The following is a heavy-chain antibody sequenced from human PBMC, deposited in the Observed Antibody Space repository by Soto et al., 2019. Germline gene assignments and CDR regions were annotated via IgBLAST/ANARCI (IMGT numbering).Heavy chain of an antibody. Sequence: EVQLLESGGGLVQPGGSLRLSCAASGFTFSSYAMSWVRQAPGKGLEWVSAISGSGGSTYYADSVKGRFTISRDNSKNTLYRQMNGLRAEDTAVYYCAKGRRSKGGSRAYWGQGTLVTVSS. D-gene: IGHD3-16*01. CDR2: ISGSGGST. J-gene: IGHJ4*02. CDR3: AKGRRSKGGSRAY. V-gene: IGHV3-23*01. CDR1: GFTFSSYA.